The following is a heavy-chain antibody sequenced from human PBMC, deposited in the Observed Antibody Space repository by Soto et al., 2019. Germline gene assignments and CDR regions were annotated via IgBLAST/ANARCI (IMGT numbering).Heavy chain of an antibody. Sequence: GASVKVSCKASGGTFSSYAISWVRQAPGQGLEWMGGIIPIFGTANYAQKFQGRVTITADESTSTAYMELSSLRSEDTAVYHCARAPVFSYDSSGYYWDYWGQGTLVTVSS. CDR1: GGTFSSYA. V-gene: IGHV1-69*13. D-gene: IGHD3-22*01. CDR3: ARAPVFSYDSSGYYWDY. CDR2: IIPIFGTA. J-gene: IGHJ4*02.